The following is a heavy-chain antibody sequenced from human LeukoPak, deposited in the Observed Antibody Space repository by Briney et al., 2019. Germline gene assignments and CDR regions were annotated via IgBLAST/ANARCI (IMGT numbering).Heavy chain of an antibody. V-gene: IGHV3-30*03. D-gene: IGHD3-10*01. CDR2: ISYDGSNK. CDR3: ARRGYGSGSYEYYYYYYMDV. Sequence: GGSLRLSCAASGFTFSSYGMHWVRQAPGKGLEWVAVISYDGSNKYYADSVKGRFTVSRDNAKNSLYLQMNSLRAEDTALYHCARRGYGSGSYEYYYYYYMDVWGKGTTVTVSS. CDR1: GFTFSSYG. J-gene: IGHJ6*03.